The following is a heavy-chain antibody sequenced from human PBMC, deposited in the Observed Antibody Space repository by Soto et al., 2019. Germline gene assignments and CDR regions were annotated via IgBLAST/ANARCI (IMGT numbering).Heavy chain of an antibody. V-gene: IGHV3-30*18. CDR3: VKRSYGDYRRYYYYYMDV. J-gene: IGHJ6*03. CDR1: GFTFSSYG. CDR2: ISYDGSNK. Sequence: PGGSLRLSCAASGFTFSSYGMHWVRQAPGKGLEWVAVISYDGSNKYYADSVKGRFTISRDNSKNTLYLQMNSLRAEDTAVYYCVKRSYGDYRRYYYYYMDVSGNGTTMTVSS. D-gene: IGHD4-17*01.